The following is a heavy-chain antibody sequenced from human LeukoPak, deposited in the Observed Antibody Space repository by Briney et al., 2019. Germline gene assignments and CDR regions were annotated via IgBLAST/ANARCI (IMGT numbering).Heavy chain of an antibody. CDR3: ARDRYLSVDY. V-gene: IGHV4-61*02. CDR2: IYTSGST. J-gene: IGHJ4*02. Sequence: SETLSLTCTVSGGSISSGSYYWSWIRQPAGKGLEWIGRIYTSGSTNYNPSLKSRVTISVDTSKNQFSLKLSSVTAADTAVYYCARDRYLSVDYWGQGTLVTVSS. CDR1: GGSISSGSYY. D-gene: IGHD1-1*01.